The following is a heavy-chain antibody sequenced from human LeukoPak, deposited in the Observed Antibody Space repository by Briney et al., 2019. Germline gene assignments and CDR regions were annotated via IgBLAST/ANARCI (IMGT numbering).Heavy chain of an antibody. CDR3: ARRISSWYDWYFDL. CDR2: INHSGST. Sequence: SETLSLTCAVYGGSFSGYYWSRIRQPPGKGLEWIGEINHSGSTNYNPSLKSRVTISVDTSKNQFSLKLSSVTAADTAVYYCARRISSWYDWYFDLWGRGTLVTVSS. J-gene: IGHJ2*01. V-gene: IGHV4-34*01. CDR1: GGSFSGYY. D-gene: IGHD6-13*01.